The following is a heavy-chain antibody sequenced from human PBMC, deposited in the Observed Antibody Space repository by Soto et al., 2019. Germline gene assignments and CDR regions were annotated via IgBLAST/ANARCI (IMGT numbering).Heavy chain of an antibody. Sequence: PSETLSLTCTVSGGSISSSSYYWGWIRQPPGKGLEWIGSIYYSGSTYYNPSLKSRVTISVDTSKNQFSLKLSSVTAADTAVYYCARLGATVTPLDYWGQGTLVTVSS. V-gene: IGHV4-39*01. J-gene: IGHJ4*02. CDR2: IYYSGST. CDR1: GGSISSSSYY. CDR3: ARLGATVTPLDY. D-gene: IGHD4-17*01.